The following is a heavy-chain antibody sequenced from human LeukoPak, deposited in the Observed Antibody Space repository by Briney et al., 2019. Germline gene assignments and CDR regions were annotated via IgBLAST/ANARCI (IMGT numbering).Heavy chain of an antibody. CDR1: GXSISSYY. CDR2: IFNSGRT. V-gene: IGHV4-59*01. CDR3: AGSSSSSSLDY. D-gene: IGHD6-6*01. J-gene: IGHJ4*02. Sequence: SETLSLTCTVSGXSISSYYWSWIRQPPGKGLEWIGDIFNSGRTNYNPSLKSRVTISVDTSKNQFSLKLSSVTAADTAVYYCAGSSSSSSLDYWGQGTLVTVSS.